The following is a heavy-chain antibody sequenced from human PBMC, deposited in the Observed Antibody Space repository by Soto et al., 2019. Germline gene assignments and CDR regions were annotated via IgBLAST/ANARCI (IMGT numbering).Heavy chain of an antibody. CDR1: GGTFSSYA. CDR2: IIPIVGTA. CDR3: ARDDIVVVPAAIRYGMDV. Sequence: QVQLVQSGAEVKKPGSSVKVSCKASGGTFSSYAISWVRQAPGQGLEWMGGIIPIVGTANYAQKFQGRVTITADESTSTAYMELSSLRSEDTAVYYCARDDIVVVPAAIRYGMDVWGQGTTVTVSS. V-gene: IGHV1-69*01. J-gene: IGHJ6*02. D-gene: IGHD2-2*01.